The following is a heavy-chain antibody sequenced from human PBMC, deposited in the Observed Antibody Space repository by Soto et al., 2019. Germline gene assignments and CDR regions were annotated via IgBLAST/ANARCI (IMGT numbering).Heavy chain of an antibody. CDR3: ARGENRKVIRRSGHFDI. D-gene: IGHD3-10*01. J-gene: IGHJ3*02. V-gene: IGHV1-18*01. CDR1: GYTFTSYG. Sequence: ASVKVSCKASGYTFTSYGISWVRQAPGQGLEWMGWISAYNGNTNYAQKLQGRVTMTTDTSTSTAYMELRSLRSDDTAVYYCARGENRKVIRRSGHFDIWGQGTMVTVSS. CDR2: ISAYNGNT.